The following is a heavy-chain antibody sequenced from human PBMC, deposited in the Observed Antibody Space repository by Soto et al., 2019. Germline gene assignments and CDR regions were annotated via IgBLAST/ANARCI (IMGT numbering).Heavy chain of an antibody. D-gene: IGHD6-6*01. CDR3: AKARGRSSHPPALFDY. CDR1: GFTFSSYG. V-gene: IGHV3-30*18. Sequence: GGSLRLSCAASGFTFSSYGMHWVPQAPGKGLEWVAVISYDGSNKYYAASVKGRFTISRNNSKNTLYLQMNSLRAEDTAVYYCAKARGRSSHPPALFDYWGQGTLVTVSS. J-gene: IGHJ4*02. CDR2: ISYDGSNK.